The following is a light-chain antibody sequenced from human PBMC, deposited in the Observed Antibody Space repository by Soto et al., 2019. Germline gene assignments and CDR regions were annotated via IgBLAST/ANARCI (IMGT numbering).Light chain of an antibody. CDR2: AAS. CDR3: QRYGSSSYT. J-gene: IGKJ2*01. V-gene: IGKV3-20*01. Sequence: EIVLTQSPGTLSLSPEERATLSCRASQSISSSYLAWYQQKPGQAPRLLIYAASSRATGIPDRFSGSGSGTDFTLTISRLEPEDFAVYYCQRYGSSSYTFGQGTQLEIK. CDR1: QSISSSY.